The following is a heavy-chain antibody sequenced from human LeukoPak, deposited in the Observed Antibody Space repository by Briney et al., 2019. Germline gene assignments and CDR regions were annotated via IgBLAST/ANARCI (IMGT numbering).Heavy chain of an antibody. D-gene: IGHD2-8*01. Sequence: GASVKVSCKASGGTFSSYAISWVRQAPGQGLEWMGGIIPIFGTAKYAQKFQGRVTITADESTSTAYMELSSLRSEDTAVYYCARAYCTNGVCYEGYFDYWGQGTLVTVSS. CDR2: IIPIFGTA. J-gene: IGHJ4*02. V-gene: IGHV1-69*13. CDR1: GGTFSSYA. CDR3: ARAYCTNGVCYEGYFDY.